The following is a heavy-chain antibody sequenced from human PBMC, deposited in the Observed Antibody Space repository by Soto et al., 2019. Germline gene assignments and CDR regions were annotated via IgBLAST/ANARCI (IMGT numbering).Heavy chain of an antibody. CDR2: IYSGGST. Sequence: EVQLVESGGGLVQPGGSLRLSCAASGFTVSSNYMSWVRQAPGKGLEWVSVIYSGGSTYYADSVKGRFTISRDNSKNTVYLQMNSLRAEDTAVYYCARDRGYYGSGSYYILHYYYGMDVWGQGTTVTVSS. CDR1: GFTVSSNY. V-gene: IGHV3-66*01. CDR3: ARDRGYYGSGSYYILHYYYGMDV. D-gene: IGHD3-10*01. J-gene: IGHJ6*02.